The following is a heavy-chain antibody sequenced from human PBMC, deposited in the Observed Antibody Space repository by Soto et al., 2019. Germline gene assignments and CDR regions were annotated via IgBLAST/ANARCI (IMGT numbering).Heavy chain of an antibody. CDR2: IYPGDSDT. CDR3: ARRSFIWFGDPNRGFDP. V-gene: IGHV5-51*01. CDR1: GYSFTSYW. Sequence: PGQSLKISCKGSGYSFTSYWIGWVRQMPGKGLEWMGIIYPGDSDTRYSPSFQGQVTISADKSISTAYLQWSSLKASDTAMYYCARRSFIWFGDPNRGFDPWGQGTLVTLSS. D-gene: IGHD3-10*01. J-gene: IGHJ5*02.